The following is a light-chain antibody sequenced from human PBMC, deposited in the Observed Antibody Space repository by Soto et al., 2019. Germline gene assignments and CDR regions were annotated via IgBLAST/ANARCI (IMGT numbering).Light chain of an antibody. V-gene: IGKV2-30*01. CDR2: KVF. CDR1: QSLVYADGNTY. J-gene: IGKJ2*01. CDR3: MQTAHWPYT. Sequence: DVVMTQSPLSLPVTLGQSASISCTSSQSLVYADGNTYLNWLQQRPGQYPRRLIYKVFNRDSGVPDRFSGSASGSEFTLTISRVEADDIGVYYCMQTAHWPYTFGRGTKLEIK.